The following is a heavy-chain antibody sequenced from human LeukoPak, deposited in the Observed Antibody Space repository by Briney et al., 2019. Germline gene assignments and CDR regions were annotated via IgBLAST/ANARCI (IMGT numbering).Heavy chain of an antibody. CDR2: MNPNSGNT. D-gene: IGHD1-26*01. J-gene: IGHJ6*03. CDR1: GYTFTSYD. CDR3: ARGHILISIVGATTVRYYYYMDV. Sequence: ASVKVSCKASGYTFTSYDINWVRQATGQGLEWMGWMNPNSGNTGYAQKFQGRVTITRNTSISTAYMELSSLRSEDTAVYYCARGHILISIVGATTVRYYYYMDVWGKGTTVTVSS. V-gene: IGHV1-8*03.